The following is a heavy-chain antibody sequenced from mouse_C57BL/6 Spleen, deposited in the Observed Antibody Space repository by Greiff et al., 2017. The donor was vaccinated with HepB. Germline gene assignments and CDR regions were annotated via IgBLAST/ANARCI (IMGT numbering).Heavy chain of an antibody. CDR1: GFNIKDYY. CDR3: TTSYYGSSYFAY. D-gene: IGHD1-1*01. V-gene: IGHV14-1*01. Sequence: VQLQHSGAELVRPGASVKLSCTASGFNIKDYYMHWVKQRPEQGLEWIGRIDPEDGDTEYAPKFQGKATMTADTSSNTAYLQLSSLTSEDTAVYYCTTSYYGSSYFAYWGQGTLVTVSA. J-gene: IGHJ3*01. CDR2: IDPEDGDT.